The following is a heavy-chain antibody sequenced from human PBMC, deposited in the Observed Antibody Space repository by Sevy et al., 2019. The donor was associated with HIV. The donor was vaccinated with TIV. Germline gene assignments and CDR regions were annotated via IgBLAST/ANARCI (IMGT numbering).Heavy chain of an antibody. CDR2: MNPNSGNT. V-gene: IGHV1-8*01. Sequence: ASVKVSCKASGYTFTSYDINWVRQATGQVLEWMGWMNPNSGNTGYAQKFQGRVTMTRNTSISTAYMELSSLRSEDTAVYYCARADTDTVTTRMYYYYGMDVWGQGTTVTVSS. D-gene: IGHD4-4*01. CDR3: ARADTDTVTTRMYYYYGMDV. J-gene: IGHJ6*02. CDR1: GYTFTSYD.